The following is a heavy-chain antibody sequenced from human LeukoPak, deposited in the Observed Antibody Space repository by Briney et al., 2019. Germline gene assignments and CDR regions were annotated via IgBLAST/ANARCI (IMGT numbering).Heavy chain of an antibody. Sequence: GGSLRLSCAASGFTFSSYSMNWVRQAPGKGLEWVSSISSSSSYIYYADSVKGRFTISRDNAKNTLYLQMNSLRAEDTAVYYCARDRGPRTGSMVREAYDNWGQGTLVTVSS. J-gene: IGHJ4*02. CDR1: GFTFSSYS. CDR3: ARDRGPRTGSMVREAYDN. V-gene: IGHV3-21*01. D-gene: IGHD3-10*01. CDR2: ISSSSSYI.